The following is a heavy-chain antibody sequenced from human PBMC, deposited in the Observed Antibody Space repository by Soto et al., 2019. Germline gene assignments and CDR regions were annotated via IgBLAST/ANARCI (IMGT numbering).Heavy chain of an antibody. Sequence: GESLKISCKGSGYSFTSYWIGWVRQMPGKGLEWMGIIYPSDSDIRYRPSFQGQVTISVDKSISTAYLQWSSLKASDTATYYCARQDYSNYRGGMDVWGQGTTVTVSS. D-gene: IGHD2-2*01. CDR2: IYPSDSDI. J-gene: IGHJ6*02. V-gene: IGHV5-51*01. CDR3: ARQDYSNYRGGMDV. CDR1: GYSFTSYW.